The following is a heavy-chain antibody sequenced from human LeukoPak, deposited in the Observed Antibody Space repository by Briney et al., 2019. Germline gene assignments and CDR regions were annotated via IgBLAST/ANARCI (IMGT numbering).Heavy chain of an antibody. J-gene: IGHJ4*02. CDR2: MNPNSGNT. V-gene: IGHV1-8*02. CDR1: GYTFTGYY. D-gene: IGHD6-19*01. CDR3: ARVAVAGTD. Sequence: ASVKVSCKASGYTFTGYYMHWVRQAPGQGLEWMGWMNPNSGNTGYAQKFQGRVTMTRNTSISTAYMELSSLRSEDTAVYYCARVAVAGTDWGQGTLVTVSS.